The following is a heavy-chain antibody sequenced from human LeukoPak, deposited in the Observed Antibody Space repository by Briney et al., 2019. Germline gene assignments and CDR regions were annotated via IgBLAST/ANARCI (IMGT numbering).Heavy chain of an antibody. V-gene: IGHV3-21*04. J-gene: IGHJ4*02. D-gene: IGHD5-12*01. Sequence: TGGSLRLSCAASGFTFSSFSMIWVRQAPGKGLEWVSSTSSSSAYTFYAESGKGRFTISRDNSKDTLYLQMNSLRAEDTAVYYCARNENSGWGYFDYWGQGTLVTVSS. CDR3: ARNENSGWGYFDY. CDR1: GFTFSSFS. CDR2: TSSSSAYT.